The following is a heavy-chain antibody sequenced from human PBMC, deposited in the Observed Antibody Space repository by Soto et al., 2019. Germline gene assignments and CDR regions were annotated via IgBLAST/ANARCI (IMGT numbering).Heavy chain of an antibody. CDR2: INPNSGGT. Sequence: GASVKVSCKASGYTFTGYYMHWVRQAPGQGLEWMGWINPNSGGTNYAQKFQGRVTMTRDTSISTAYMELSRLRSDDTAVYYCARAQYSSGWYRTNYYYYGMDVWGQGTTVTV. CDR1: GYTFTGYY. V-gene: IGHV1-2*02. J-gene: IGHJ6*02. D-gene: IGHD6-19*01. CDR3: ARAQYSSGWYRTNYYYYGMDV.